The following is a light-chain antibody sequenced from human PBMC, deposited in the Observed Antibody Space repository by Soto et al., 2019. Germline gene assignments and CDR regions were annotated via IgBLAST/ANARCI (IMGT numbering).Light chain of an antibody. CDR2: EAS. CDR3: QHWS. Sequence: EIVMTQPPATPSVSPGERATLSCRASQSVSSNLAWYQQKPGQAPRLLIYEASNRDTGVPTRFSGSGSGTEFTLTITSLQPEDVATYYCQHWSFGQGTKVDIK. J-gene: IGKJ1*01. CDR1: QSVSSN. V-gene: IGKV3D-15*01.